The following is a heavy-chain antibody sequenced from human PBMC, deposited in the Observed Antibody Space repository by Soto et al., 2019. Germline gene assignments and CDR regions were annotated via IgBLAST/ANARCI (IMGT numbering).Heavy chain of an antibody. CDR1: GGSFSGYY. D-gene: IGHD5-18*01. CDR2: INHSGST. Sequence: SETLSLTCAVYGGSFSGYYWSWIRQPPGKGLEWIGEINHSGSTNYNPSLKSRVTISVDTSKNQFSLKLSSVTAADTAVYYCAREYINRLSGREYYYYYMDVWGKGTTVTVSS. J-gene: IGHJ6*03. V-gene: IGHV4-34*01. CDR3: AREYINRLSGREYYYYYMDV.